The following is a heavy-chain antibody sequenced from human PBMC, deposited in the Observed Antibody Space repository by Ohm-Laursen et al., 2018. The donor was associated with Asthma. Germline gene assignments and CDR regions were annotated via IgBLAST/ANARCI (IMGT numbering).Heavy chain of an antibody. CDR1: GFTFSNYW. V-gene: IGHV3-74*01. J-gene: IGHJ6*02. Sequence: SLRLSCAASGFTFSNYWIHWVRQAPGKGLVWVSRIKSDGSSTSYADSVKGRFTISRDKAKNTLYMQMNSLRAEDTAVYYCARSSSRRYGMDVWGQGTTVTVSS. CDR3: ARSSSRRYGMDV. CDR2: IKSDGSST.